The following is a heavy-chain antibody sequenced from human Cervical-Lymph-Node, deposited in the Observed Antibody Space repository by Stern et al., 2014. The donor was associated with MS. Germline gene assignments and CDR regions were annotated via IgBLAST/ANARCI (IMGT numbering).Heavy chain of an antibody. V-gene: IGHV1-8*01. J-gene: IGHJ5*01. CDR2: INRDSAHT. CDR1: GYNFISDD. Sequence: VQLVESGAEVRKPGASVRVSCKTSGYNFISDDINWVLQATGQGLEWMGWINRDSAHTGYAQKFQGRLTTTGDSSMNTAYMELTSLSYEDSAVYYCTKAWDSWGRGTLVTVSS. CDR3: TKAWDS.